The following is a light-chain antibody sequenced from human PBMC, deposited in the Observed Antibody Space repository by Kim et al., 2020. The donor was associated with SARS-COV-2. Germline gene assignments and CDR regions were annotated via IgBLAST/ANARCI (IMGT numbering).Light chain of an antibody. V-gene: IGLV3-9*01. J-gene: IGLJ2*01. CDR3: QVWDSRTVV. Sequence: SVALGQTATIPCGGNNIENKNVHCYHQRPGQAPVLVMYRDKKRPSGIPERLSGSNSGNTATLTINRVEAGDEGDYYCQVWDSRTVVFGGGTQLTVL. CDR2: RDK. CDR1: NIENKN.